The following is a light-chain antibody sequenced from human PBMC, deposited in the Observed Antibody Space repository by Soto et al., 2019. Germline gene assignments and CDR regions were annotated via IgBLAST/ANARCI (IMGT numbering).Light chain of an antibody. CDR2: DAS. Sequence: DIQMTQSPSTLSASVGDRVTITCRASQSISSCLAWYQQKPGKAPKRLIYDASSLESGVPSRFSGSGAGTEFTHTISSLHPNDFATYYCQQAWTFGQGTKVEIK. J-gene: IGKJ1*01. CDR1: QSISSC. CDR3: QQAWT. V-gene: IGKV1-5*01.